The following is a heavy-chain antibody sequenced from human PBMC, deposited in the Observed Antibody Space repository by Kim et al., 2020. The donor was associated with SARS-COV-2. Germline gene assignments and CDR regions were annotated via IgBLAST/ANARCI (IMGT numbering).Heavy chain of an antibody. CDR1: GFTFSTSP. D-gene: IGHD4-17*01. Sequence: GGSLRLSCAASGFTFSTSPMGWVRQAPGKGLEWVSRISRDGKRTYYADSVKGRVTISSDKAKNTLYLHMNTLRVEDTAVYYCAKGVTNSGIDCWGQGTQVTVSS. CDR3: AKGVTNSGIDC. CDR2: ISRDGKRT. J-gene: IGHJ4*02. V-gene: IGHV3-23*01.